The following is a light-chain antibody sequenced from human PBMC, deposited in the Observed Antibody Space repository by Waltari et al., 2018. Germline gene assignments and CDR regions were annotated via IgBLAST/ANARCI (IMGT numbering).Light chain of an antibody. Sequence: QSVLTQPPSASGTPGQRVTISCSGSSSNIGSNTVTWYQQLPGTAPKLLIYSNKQRPSGSPHRFSCSNSGPSASLAISGLQSENEADYYCAAWDDSLNGHVVFGGGTKLTVL. V-gene: IGLV1-44*01. CDR3: AAWDDSLNGHVV. CDR2: SNK. CDR1: SSNIGSNT. J-gene: IGLJ2*01.